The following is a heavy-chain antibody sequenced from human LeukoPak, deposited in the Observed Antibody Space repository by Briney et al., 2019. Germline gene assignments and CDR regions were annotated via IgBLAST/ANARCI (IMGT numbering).Heavy chain of an antibody. J-gene: IGHJ4*02. CDR3: ARHFDYGSII. CDR2: IYYSGST. V-gene: IGHV4-59*08. CDR1: GGSISSYY. D-gene: IGHD4-17*01. Sequence: SETLSLTCTVSGGSISSYYRSWIRQPPGKGLEWIGYIYYSGSTNYNPSLKSRVTISVDTSKNQFSLKLSSVTAADTAVYYCARHFDYGSIIWGQGTLVTVSS.